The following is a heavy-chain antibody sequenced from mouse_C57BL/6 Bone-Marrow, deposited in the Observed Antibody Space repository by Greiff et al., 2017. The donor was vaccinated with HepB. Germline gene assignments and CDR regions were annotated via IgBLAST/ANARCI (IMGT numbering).Heavy chain of an antibody. J-gene: IGHJ1*03. V-gene: IGHV1-81*01. CDR1: GYTFTSYG. Sequence: LVESGAELARPGASVKLSCKASGYTFTSYGISWVKQRTGQGLEWIGEIYPRSGNTYYNEKFKGKATLTADKSSSTAYLELRSLTSEDSAVYYCARRYYGSSWYFDVWGTGTTVTVSS. D-gene: IGHD1-1*01. CDR3: ARRYYGSSWYFDV. CDR2: IYPRSGNT.